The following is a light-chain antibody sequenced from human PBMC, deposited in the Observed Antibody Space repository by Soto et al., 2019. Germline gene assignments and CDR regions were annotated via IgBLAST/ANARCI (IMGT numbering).Light chain of an antibody. CDR1: QSISTY. J-gene: IGKJ4*01. V-gene: IGKV1-13*02. CDR2: KAS. CDR3: QQLSTYPST. Sequence: AIQLTQSPSSLSTSVRDRVTITCRASQSISTYLNWYQQKSGKAPKLLIYKASTLKSGVPSRFSGSGSGTEFTLTISSLQAEDFATYYCQQLSTYPSTFGGGTKVDIK.